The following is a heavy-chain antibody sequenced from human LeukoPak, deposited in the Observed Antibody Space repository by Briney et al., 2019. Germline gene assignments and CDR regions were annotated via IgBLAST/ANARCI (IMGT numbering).Heavy chain of an antibody. CDR2: IYYSGST. J-gene: IGHJ4*02. CDR3: ASGYDYISIFDY. D-gene: IGHD5-12*01. V-gene: IGHV4-31*03. CDR1: GGSISSGGYY. Sequence: PSDTLSLTCSVSGGSISSGGYYWSWIRQHPGKGLEWIGYIYYSGSTYYNPSLESRVTISVDTSKNQFSLKLSSVTAADTAVYYCASGYDYISIFDYWGQGTLVTVSS.